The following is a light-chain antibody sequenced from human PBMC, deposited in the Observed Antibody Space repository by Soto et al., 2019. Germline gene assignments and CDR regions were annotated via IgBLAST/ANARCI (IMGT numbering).Light chain of an antibody. CDR2: YTD. J-gene: IGLJ3*02. CDR1: SSNIGSSS. Sequence: QPVLTQPPSASGTSGQRVTISCSGSSSNIGSSSVNWFQQDPGTAPKLLIYYTDKRPSGVPDRFSGSKSGTSASLAISGLQSGDEAYYSCAAWDESLNVWVFGGGTKLTVL. V-gene: IGLV1-44*01. CDR3: AAWDESLNVWV.